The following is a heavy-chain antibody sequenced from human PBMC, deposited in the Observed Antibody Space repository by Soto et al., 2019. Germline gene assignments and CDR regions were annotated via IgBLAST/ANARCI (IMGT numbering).Heavy chain of an antibody. D-gene: IGHD6-13*01. CDR1: GFTFSSYS. V-gene: IGHV3-48*02. CDR2: ISSSSSTI. J-gene: IGHJ5*02. Sequence: GGSLRLSCAASGFTFSSYSMNWVRQAPGKGLEWVSYISSSSSTIYYADSVKGRFTISRDNAKNSLYLQMSSLRDEDTAVYYCARDQSSSWYDNWFDPWGQGTLVTVSS. CDR3: ARDQSSSWYDNWFDP.